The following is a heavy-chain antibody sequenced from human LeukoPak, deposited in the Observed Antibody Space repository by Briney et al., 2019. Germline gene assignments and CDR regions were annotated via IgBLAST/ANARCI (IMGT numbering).Heavy chain of an antibody. D-gene: IGHD4-23*01. CDR3: ARDPGDYGGP. CDR2: INHSGST. J-gene: IGHJ5*02. Sequence: SEALSLTCAVYGGSFSGYYWSWIRQPPGKGLEWIGEINHSGSTNYNPSLKSRVTISVDTSKNQFSLKLSSVTAADTAVYYCARDPGDYGGPWGQGTLVTVTS. CDR1: GGSFSGYY. V-gene: IGHV4-34*01.